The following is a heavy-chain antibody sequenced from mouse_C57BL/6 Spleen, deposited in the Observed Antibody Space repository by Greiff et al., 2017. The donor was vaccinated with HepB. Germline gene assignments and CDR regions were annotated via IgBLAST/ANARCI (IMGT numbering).Heavy chain of an antibody. D-gene: IGHD2-2*01. Sequence: EVQRVESGGGLVQPGGSLKLSCAASGFTFSDYYMYWVRQTPEKRLEWVAYISNGGGSTYYPDTVKGRFTISRDNAKNTLYLQMSRLKSEDTAMYYCARHGYDDWFAYWGQGTLVTVSA. V-gene: IGHV5-12*01. CDR2: ISNGGGST. CDR3: ARHGYDDWFAY. J-gene: IGHJ3*01. CDR1: GFTFSDYY.